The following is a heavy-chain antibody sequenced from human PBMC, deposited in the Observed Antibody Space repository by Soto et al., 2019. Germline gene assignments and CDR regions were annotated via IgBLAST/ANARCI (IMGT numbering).Heavy chain of an antibody. CDR2: ISAYNGNT. CDR3: ASSDYYDSSGYTFDY. CDR1: GYTFTSDG. Sequence: GASVKVSCKASGYTFTSDGISWVRQAPGQGLEWMGWISAYNGNTNYAQKLQGRVTMTTDTSTSTAYMELRSLRSDDTAVYYCASSDYYDSSGYTFDYWGQGTLVTVSS. V-gene: IGHV1-18*01. D-gene: IGHD3-22*01. J-gene: IGHJ4*02.